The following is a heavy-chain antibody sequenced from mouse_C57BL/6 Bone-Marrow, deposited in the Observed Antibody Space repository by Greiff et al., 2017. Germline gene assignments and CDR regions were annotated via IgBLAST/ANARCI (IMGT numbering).Heavy chain of an antibody. CDR2: SRNKANDYTT. D-gene: IGHD4-1*01. CDR3: ARDAPHWDEDYYAMDY. V-gene: IGHV7-1*01. Sequence: EVKLVESGGGLVQSGRSLRLSCATSGFTFSDFYMEWVRQAPGKGLEWIAASRNKANDYTTEYSASVKGRFIVSRDTSQSILYLQMNALRAEDTAIYYCARDAPHWDEDYYAMDYWGQGTSVTVSS. CDR1: GFTFSDFY. J-gene: IGHJ4*01.